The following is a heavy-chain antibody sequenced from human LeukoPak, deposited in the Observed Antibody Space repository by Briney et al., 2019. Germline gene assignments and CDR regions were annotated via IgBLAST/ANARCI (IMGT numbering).Heavy chain of an antibody. CDR2: IYPGDSDT. Sequence: GESLKISCKPSGYSFTSYWIGWVRQMPGKGLEWMGIIYPGDSDTRYSPSFQGQVTISVDKSISTAYLQWSSLQASDTAMYYCSRHRTSTSGGDYWGQGILVTVSS. CDR1: GYSFTSYW. J-gene: IGHJ4*02. V-gene: IGHV5-51*01. D-gene: IGHD6-19*01. CDR3: SRHRTSTSGGDY.